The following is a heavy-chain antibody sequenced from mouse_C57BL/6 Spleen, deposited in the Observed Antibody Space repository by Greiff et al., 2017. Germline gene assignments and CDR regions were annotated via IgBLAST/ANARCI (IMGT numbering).Heavy chain of an antibody. CDR1: GYTFTDYN. V-gene: IGHV1-18*01. CDR3: ARSGPYYYGSPYYAMDY. J-gene: IGHJ4*01. Sequence: VQLQQSGPELVKPGASVKIPCKASGYTFTDYNMDWVKQSHGKSLEWIGDINPNNGGTIYNQKFKGKATLTVDKSSSTAYMELRSLTSEDTAVYYCARSGPYYYGSPYYAMDYWGQGTSVTVSS. CDR2: INPNNGGT. D-gene: IGHD1-1*01.